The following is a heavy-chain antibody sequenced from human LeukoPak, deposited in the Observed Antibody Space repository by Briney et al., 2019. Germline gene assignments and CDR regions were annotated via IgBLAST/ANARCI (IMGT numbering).Heavy chain of an antibody. V-gene: IGHV3-48*01. CDR3: ARDRSIAARRNAFDI. J-gene: IGHJ3*02. CDR2: ISSSSSTI. D-gene: IGHD6-6*01. CDR1: GFTFSSYS. Sequence: PGGSLRLSCAASGFTFSSYSMNWVRQAPGKGLEWVSYISSSSSTIYYADSVKGRFTISRDNAKNSLYLQMNSLRAEDTAVYYCARDRSIAARRNAFDIWGQGTMVTVSS.